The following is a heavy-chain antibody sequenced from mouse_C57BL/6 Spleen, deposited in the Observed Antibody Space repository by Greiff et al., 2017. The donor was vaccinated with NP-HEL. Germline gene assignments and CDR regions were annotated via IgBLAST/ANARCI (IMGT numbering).Heavy chain of an antibody. CDR2: IHPNSGST. J-gene: IGHJ3*01. D-gene: IGHD2-1*01. Sequence: VQLQQPGAELVKPGASVKLSCKASGYTFTSYWMHWVKQRPGQGLEWIGMIHPNSGSTNYNEKFKSKATLTVDKSSSTAYMQLSSLTSEDSVVYYCARGGNYVFAYWGQGTLVTVSA. V-gene: IGHV1-64*01. CDR3: ARGGNYVFAY. CDR1: GYTFTSYW.